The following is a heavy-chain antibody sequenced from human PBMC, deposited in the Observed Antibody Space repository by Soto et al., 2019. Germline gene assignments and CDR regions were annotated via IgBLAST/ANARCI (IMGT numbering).Heavy chain of an antibody. Sequence: PSETLSLTCAVYGVSFSDYYWILLRQPQGKGLEWIGEINHSGSTNYNPSLKSRVTISVDTSKNQFSLKLSSMTAADTAVYYCARRKGNTVVTPRASYYGMDVWGQGTTVTVSS. V-gene: IGHV4-34*01. CDR1: GVSFSDYY. J-gene: IGHJ6*02. D-gene: IGHD2-21*02. CDR3: ARRKGNTVVTPRASYYGMDV. CDR2: INHSGST.